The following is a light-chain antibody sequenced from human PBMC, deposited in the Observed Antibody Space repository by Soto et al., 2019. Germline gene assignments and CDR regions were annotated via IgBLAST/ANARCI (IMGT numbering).Light chain of an antibody. CDR3: CSYTSSTTYVFGTDSTYV. CDR2: EVS. V-gene: IGLV2-14*01. Sequence: QSALTQPAPVSGSPGQSITISCTGTSSDVGVYNYVSWYQQHPGKAPKLMIYEVSNRPSGISNRFSGSKSGNTASLTISGLQAEDEADYYCCSYTSSTTYVFGTDSTYVFGTGTKLTVL. CDR1: SSDVGVYNY. J-gene: IGLJ1*01.